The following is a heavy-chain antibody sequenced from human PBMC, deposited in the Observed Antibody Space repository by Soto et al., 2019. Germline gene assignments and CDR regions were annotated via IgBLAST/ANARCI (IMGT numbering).Heavy chain of an antibody. CDR3: ARWNASDGLSSGFDY. Sequence: PGGSLRLSCAASGFTFSSYSMNWVRQAPGKGLEWVSSISSSSSYIYYADSVKGRFTISRDNAKNSLYLQMNSLRAEDTAVYYCARWNASDGLSSGFDYWGQGTLVTVSS. CDR1: GFTFSSYS. D-gene: IGHD3-22*01. CDR2: ISSSSSYI. V-gene: IGHV3-21*01. J-gene: IGHJ4*02.